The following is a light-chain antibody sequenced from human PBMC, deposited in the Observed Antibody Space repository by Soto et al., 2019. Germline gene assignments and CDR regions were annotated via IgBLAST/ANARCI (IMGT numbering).Light chain of an antibody. CDR1: KLGDKY. V-gene: IGLV3-1*01. J-gene: IGLJ1*01. CDR2: QDS. CDR3: QAWDSSSLA. Sequence: SYELTQPHSVSVSPGQTASITCSGDKLGDKYACWYQQKPGQSPVLVIYQDSKRPSGIPERFSGSNSGNTATLTISGTQAMDEADYYCQAWDSSSLAFGTGTKVTVL.